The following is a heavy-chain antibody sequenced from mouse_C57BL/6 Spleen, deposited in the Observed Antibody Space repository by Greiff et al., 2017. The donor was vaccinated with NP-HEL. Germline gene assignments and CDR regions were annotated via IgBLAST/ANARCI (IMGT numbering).Heavy chain of an antibody. J-gene: IGHJ3*01. CDR1: GFTFSSYA. D-gene: IGHD6-1*01. Sequence: EVKLVESGGGLVKPGGSLKLSCAASGFTFSSYAMSWVRQTPEKRLEWVATISDGGSYTYYPDNVKGRFTISRDNAKNNLYLQMSHLKSEDTAMYYCAGLAWFAYWGQGTLVTVSA. CDR3: AGLAWFAY. V-gene: IGHV5-4*03. CDR2: ISDGGSYT.